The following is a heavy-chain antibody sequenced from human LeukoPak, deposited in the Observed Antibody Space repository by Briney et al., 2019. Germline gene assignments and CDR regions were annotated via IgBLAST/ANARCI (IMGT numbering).Heavy chain of an antibody. CDR3: AREYSSGWLYYFDY. V-gene: IGHV4-31*02. CDR2: IYYSGST. CDR1: GGSLSSGGYY. J-gene: IGHJ4*02. Sequence: PSETLSLSCTVSGGSLSSGGYYWSWIRQHPGKGREWIGYIYYSGSTYYNPSLKSRVTISVDTSKNQFSLKLSSVTAADTAVYYCAREYSSGWLYYFDYWGQGTLVTVSS. D-gene: IGHD6-19*01.